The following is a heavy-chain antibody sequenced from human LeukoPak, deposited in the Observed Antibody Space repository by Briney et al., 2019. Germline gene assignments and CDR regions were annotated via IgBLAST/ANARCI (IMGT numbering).Heavy chain of an antibody. J-gene: IGHJ6*03. CDR2: IYYNGST. CDR1: GGSISSYC. CDR3: ARRRITMVRGVMYYMDV. D-gene: IGHD3-10*01. V-gene: IGHV4-59*12. Sequence: SETLSLTCTVSGGSISSYCWSWIRQPPGKGLEWIGYIYYNGSTNYNPSLKSRVTISVDTSKNQFSLKLSSVTAADTAVYYCARRRITMVRGVMYYMDVWGKGTTVTISS.